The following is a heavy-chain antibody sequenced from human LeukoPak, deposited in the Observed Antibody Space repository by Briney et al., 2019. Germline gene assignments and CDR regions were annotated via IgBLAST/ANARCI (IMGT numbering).Heavy chain of an antibody. D-gene: IGHD1-26*01. CDR2: INHSGST. CDR3: ATMHGLLDAFDI. V-gene: IGHV4-34*01. J-gene: IGHJ3*02. CDR1: GGSFSGYH. Sequence: SETLSLTCAVYGGSFSGYHWSWIRQPPGKGLEWIGEINHSGSTNYNPSLKSRVTISVDTSKNQFSLKLSSVTAADTAVYYCATMHGLLDAFDIWGQGTMVTVSS.